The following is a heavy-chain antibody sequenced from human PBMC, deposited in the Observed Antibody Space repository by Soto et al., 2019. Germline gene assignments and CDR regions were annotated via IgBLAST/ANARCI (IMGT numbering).Heavy chain of an antibody. D-gene: IGHD5-12*01. V-gene: IGHV1-2*02. Sequence: QVQLVQSGAEAKKPGASVKVSCRASGYTFTDYYIHWVRLAPGQGLDWMGWINPKSGITSHAQNFRGRVTMTRDTSISTVYMELNRLTSDDRAIYYCARRDRSGSFDYWGQGTQVTVSS. CDR3: ARRDRSGSFDY. CDR1: GYTFTDYY. CDR2: INPKSGIT. J-gene: IGHJ4*02.